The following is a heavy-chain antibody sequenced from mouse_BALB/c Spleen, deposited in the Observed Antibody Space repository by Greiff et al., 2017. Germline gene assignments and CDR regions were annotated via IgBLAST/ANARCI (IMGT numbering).Heavy chain of an antibody. CDR2: ISYDGSN. Sequence: ESGPGIVKPSQSLSLTCSVTGYSITSCYFWNWLRQFPGNKLEWMVYISYDGSNDYNPSLKNRISITRETSKNHVFLKLNSVTTEDTATYDCTREVSTVVAPYYDAMDYWGQGTPVSVSA. CDR3: TREVSTVVAPYYDAMDY. V-gene: IGHV3-6*02. D-gene: IGHD1-1*01. CDR1: GYSITSCYF. J-gene: IGHJ4*01.